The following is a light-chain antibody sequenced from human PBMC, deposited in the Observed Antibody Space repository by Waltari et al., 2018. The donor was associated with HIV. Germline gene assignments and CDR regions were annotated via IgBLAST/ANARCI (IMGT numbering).Light chain of an antibody. V-gene: IGLV3-25*03. CDR2: KDS. CDR1: ALPQQS. J-gene: IGLJ3*02. CDR3: QSEDSSGTYRV. Sequence: SYELTQPPSVSVSPGQTARITCSGDALPQQSAFWYHRKPGQAPVLVICKDSERPCGGPERFSGSTSGTTVTLSISGVQAVDEGDYCCQSEDSSGTYRVFGGGTKLTVL.